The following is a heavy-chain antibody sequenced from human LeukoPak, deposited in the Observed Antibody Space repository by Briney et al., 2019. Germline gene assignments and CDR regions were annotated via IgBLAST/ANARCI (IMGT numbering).Heavy chain of an antibody. CDR3: ARAPITSPFYFDY. D-gene: IGHD2-2*01. CDR2: INWSGGST. Sequence: GGSLRLSCTASGFAFDEHGMSWVRQVPGKGLEWISGINWSGGSTGYADPLRGRFTISRDNAKNSLYLRMDSLRAEDTALYYCARAPITSPFYFDYWGQGTLVTVSS. CDR1: GFAFDEHG. J-gene: IGHJ4*02. V-gene: IGHV3-20*04.